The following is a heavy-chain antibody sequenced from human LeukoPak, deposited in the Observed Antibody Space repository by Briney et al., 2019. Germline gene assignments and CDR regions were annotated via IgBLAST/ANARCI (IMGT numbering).Heavy chain of an antibody. Sequence: GGSLRLSCAASGFTVSSNYMSWVRQAPGKGLEWVSVIYSGGSTYYADSVKGRFTISRDNAKNSLYLQMNGLRAEDMALYYCAKDMAAAGPGPFDYWGQGTLVTVSS. J-gene: IGHJ4*02. CDR1: GFTVSSNY. CDR2: IYSGGST. V-gene: IGHV3-53*05. D-gene: IGHD6-13*01. CDR3: AKDMAAAGPGPFDY.